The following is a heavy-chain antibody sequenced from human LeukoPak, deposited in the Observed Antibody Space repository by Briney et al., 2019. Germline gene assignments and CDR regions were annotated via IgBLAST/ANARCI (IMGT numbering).Heavy chain of an antibody. CDR3: ARGRYARMVAVAVFDY. J-gene: IGHJ4*02. D-gene: IGHD6-19*01. V-gene: IGHV4-34*01. CDR1: GGSFSGYY. Sequence: SETLSLTCAVYGGSFSGYYWRWIRQPPGKGLEWIGEINHSGSTNYNPSLKSRVTISVDTSKNQFSLKLSSVTAADTAVYYCARGRYARMVAVAVFDYWGQGTLVTVSS. CDR2: INHSGST.